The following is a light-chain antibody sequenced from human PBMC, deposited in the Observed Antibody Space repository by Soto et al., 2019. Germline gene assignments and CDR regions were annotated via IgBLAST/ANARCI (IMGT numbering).Light chain of an antibody. Sequence: EIVLTQSPGTLSLSPGERATLSCRASQSVRSSYLAWYQQKPGQAPRLLIYGASTRATGIPARFSGSGSGTEFTLTISSLQPEDFAVYYCQQYNNWPPWTFGQGSKVDI. V-gene: IGKV3-15*01. CDR3: QQYNNWPPWT. J-gene: IGKJ1*01. CDR1: QSVRSSY. CDR2: GAS.